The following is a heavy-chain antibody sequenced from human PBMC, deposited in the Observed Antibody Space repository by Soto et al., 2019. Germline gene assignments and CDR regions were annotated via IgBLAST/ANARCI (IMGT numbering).Heavy chain of an antibody. CDR2: INHSGST. CDR1: GGSFSGYY. J-gene: IGHJ4*02. Sequence: PSETLSLTCAVYGGSFSGYYWNWIRQPPGKGLEWIGEINHSGSTNYNPSLKSRVTISVDTSKDQFSLKLTSVTAADTAVYYCARDWYEDYWGQGTLVTVSS. V-gene: IGHV4-34*01. CDR3: ARDWYEDY. D-gene: IGHD6-13*01.